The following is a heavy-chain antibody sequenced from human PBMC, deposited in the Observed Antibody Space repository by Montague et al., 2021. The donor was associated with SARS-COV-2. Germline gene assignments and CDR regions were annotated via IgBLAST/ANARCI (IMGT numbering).Heavy chain of an antibody. CDR1: GDSVSTNSGT. CDR3: TGAERGACGDGNCYQYFFNY. CDR2: TYYRSEWYS. Sequence: CAISGDSVSTNSGTWNWVRLSPSRGLEWLGRTYYRSEWYSDYSVSVKSRISINRDTSKNQFSLQLNSVTPEDTAVYYCTGAERGACGDGNCYQYFFNYWGQGTLVIVSS. J-gene: IGHJ4*02. V-gene: IGHV6-1*01. D-gene: IGHD2-15*01.